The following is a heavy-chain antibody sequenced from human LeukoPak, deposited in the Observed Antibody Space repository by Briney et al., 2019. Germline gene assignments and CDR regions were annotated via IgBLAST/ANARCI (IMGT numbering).Heavy chain of an antibody. CDR3: ARASFTMVREGYYFDY. J-gene: IGHJ4*02. D-gene: IGHD3-10*01. V-gene: IGHV4-31*03. CDR2: IYYSDST. CDR1: GGSISSGDYY. Sequence: SQTLSLTCTVSGGSISSGDYYWSWIRQPPGKGLEWIGYIYYSDSTYYNPSLKSRVTISVDTSKNQFSLKLSSVTAADTAVYYCARASFTMVREGYYFDYWGQGTLVTVSS.